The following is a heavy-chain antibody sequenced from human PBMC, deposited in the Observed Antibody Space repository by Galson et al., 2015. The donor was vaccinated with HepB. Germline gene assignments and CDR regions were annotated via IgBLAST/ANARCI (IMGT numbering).Heavy chain of an antibody. CDR1: GYTFTYRY. J-gene: IGHJ3*02. CDR3: ARYAQGAFDI. Sequence: SVKVSCKASGYTFTYRYLHWVRQAPGQALEWMGWITPFNGNTNYAQKFQDRVTITRDRSMSTAYMELSGLRSEDTAMYYCARYAQGAFDIWGQGTMVTVSS. V-gene: IGHV1-45*02. CDR2: ITPFNGNT.